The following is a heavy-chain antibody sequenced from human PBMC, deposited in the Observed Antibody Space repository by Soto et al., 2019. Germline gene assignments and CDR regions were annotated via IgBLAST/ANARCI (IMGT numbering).Heavy chain of an antibody. J-gene: IGHJ5*02. CDR1: GFTFSSYV. CDR3: ATAYYDSRGFQDR. V-gene: IGHV3-23*01. CDR2: ISGSGVCR. D-gene: IGHD3-22*01. Sequence: EVQLLESGGALVEPGGSLRLSCDTSGFTFSSYVMTWVRQAPGRGLEWVSSISGSGVCRSYADSVKGRFTISRDNSEKTLYQQMNSLRAEDTATYFCATAYYDSRGFQDRWGQGTLVTVSS.